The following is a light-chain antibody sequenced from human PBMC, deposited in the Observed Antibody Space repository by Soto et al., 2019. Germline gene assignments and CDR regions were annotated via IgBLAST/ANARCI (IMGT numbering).Light chain of an antibody. V-gene: IGKV2-28*01. CDR1: QSLLHSNGYNY. J-gene: IGKJ4*01. Sequence: DIVMTQSPLSLPVTPGEPASISCRSSQSLLHSNGYNYLDWYLQKPGQSPQLLIYLRSNRSSGVPDRLGGSGSGTDFTLKISLVEAEDVGVSYCMQALQTPAFGGGTKVEIK. CDR3: MQALQTPA. CDR2: LRS.